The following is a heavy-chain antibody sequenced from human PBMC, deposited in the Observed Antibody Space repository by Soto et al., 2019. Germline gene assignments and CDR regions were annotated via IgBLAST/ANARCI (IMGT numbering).Heavy chain of an antibody. CDR2: INPSGGST. J-gene: IGHJ4*02. Sequence: QVQLVQSGAEVKKPGASVKVSCKESGYTFTSYYMHWVRQAPGQGLEWMGIINPSGGSTSYAQKFQGRVTMTRDTSTSTVYMELSSLRSEDTAVYYCARARGGLKKSSPFDYWGQGTLVTVSS. CDR1: GYTFTSYY. CDR3: ARARGGLKKSSPFDY. D-gene: IGHD3-16*01. V-gene: IGHV1-46*01.